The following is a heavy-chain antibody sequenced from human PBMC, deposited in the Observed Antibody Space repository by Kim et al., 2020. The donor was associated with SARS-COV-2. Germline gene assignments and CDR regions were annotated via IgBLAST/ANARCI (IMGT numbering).Heavy chain of an antibody. Sequence: PSLKSRVTISVDTSKNQFSLKLSSVTAADTAVYYCARDPAAAAGTRGMDVWGQGTTVTVSS. D-gene: IGHD6-13*01. CDR3: ARDPAAAAGTRGMDV. V-gene: IGHV4-59*01. J-gene: IGHJ6*02.